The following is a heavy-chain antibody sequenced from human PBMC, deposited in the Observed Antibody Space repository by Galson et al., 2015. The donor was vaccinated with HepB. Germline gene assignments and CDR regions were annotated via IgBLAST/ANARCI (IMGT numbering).Heavy chain of an antibody. CDR1: GFTFTTYW. CDR2: INPVGSDP. V-gene: IGHV3-74*01. D-gene: IGHD1/OR15-1a*01. CDR3: AKDMGGEQLLANAFDI. Sequence: SLRLSCAASGFTFTTYWMHWVRQAPGKGLMWISRINPVGSDPSYADSVKGRFTISRDSAKSALYLQMNSLRPEDTALYYCAKDMGGEQLLANAFDIWGQGTMVTVSS. J-gene: IGHJ3*02.